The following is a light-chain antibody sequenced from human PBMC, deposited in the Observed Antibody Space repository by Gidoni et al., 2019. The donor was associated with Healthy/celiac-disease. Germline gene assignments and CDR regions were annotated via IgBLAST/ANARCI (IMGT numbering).Light chain of an antibody. V-gene: IGKV1-6*01. J-gene: IGKJ1*01. CDR2: AAS. CDR1: QGSRND. Sequence: AIQMTQSPSSLSASVGDRVTITCRASQGSRNDLGWYQQKPGKAPKLLIYAASSLQSGVPARVSGSGSGTDFTLTISSLQPEDFATYYCLQDYNDPWTFXQXTKVEIK. CDR3: LQDYNDPWT.